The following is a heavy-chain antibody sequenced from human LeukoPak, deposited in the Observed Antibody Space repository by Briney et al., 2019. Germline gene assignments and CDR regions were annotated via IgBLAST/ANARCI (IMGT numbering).Heavy chain of an antibody. D-gene: IGHD6-13*01. CDR2: ISYDGSNK. CDR1: GSTFSSYG. Sequence: PGRSLRLSCAASGSTFSSYGMHWVRQAPGKGLEWVAVISYDGSNKYYADSVKGRFTISRDNSKNTLYLQMNSLRAEDTAVYYCAKADSSSWYFDFDYWGQGTLVTVSS. CDR3: AKADSSSWYFDFDY. V-gene: IGHV3-30*18. J-gene: IGHJ4*02.